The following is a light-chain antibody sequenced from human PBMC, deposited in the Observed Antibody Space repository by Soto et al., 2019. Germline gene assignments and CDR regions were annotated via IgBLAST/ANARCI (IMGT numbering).Light chain of an antibody. Sequence: QSVLTQPRSVSGSPGQSVNISCTGTSSDVGAYNYVSWYQHHPGQAPKLMIYDVRQRPSGVPYRFSGSKSGNTASLTISGLQDEDEADYYCCAYSGSYTLVFGGGTKLTVL. CDR3: CAYSGSYTLV. CDR1: SSDVGAYNY. CDR2: DVR. V-gene: IGLV2-11*01. J-gene: IGLJ2*01.